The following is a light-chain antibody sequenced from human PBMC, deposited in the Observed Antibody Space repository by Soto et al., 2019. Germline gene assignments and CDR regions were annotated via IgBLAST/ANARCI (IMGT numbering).Light chain of an antibody. CDR2: DAS. CDR3: QHYDWSLTWT. CDR1: RSISSW. V-gene: IGKV1-5*01. J-gene: IGKJ1*01. Sequence: DIQMTQSPSTLSASVGDRVTITCRASRSISSWLAWYQQKPGKAPKLLIYDASSLESGVPSRFSGSGSGTEFTLTISELEPEDFAVYYCQHYDWSLTWTFGQGTKVDIK.